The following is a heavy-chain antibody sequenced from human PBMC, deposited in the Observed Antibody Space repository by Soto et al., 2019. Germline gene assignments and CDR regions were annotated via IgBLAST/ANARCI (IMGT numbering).Heavy chain of an antibody. CDR3: ARVGRRAAAGTGYFDY. J-gene: IGHJ4*02. CDR1: SGSITSGGYY. V-gene: IGHV4-34*01. Sequence: SETLSLTCTVSSGSITSGGYYWSWIRQPPGKGLEWIGEINHSGSTNYNPSLKSRVTISVDTSKNQFSLKLSSVTAADTAVYYCARVGRRAAAGTGYFDYWGQGTLVTVSS. CDR2: INHSGST. D-gene: IGHD6-13*01.